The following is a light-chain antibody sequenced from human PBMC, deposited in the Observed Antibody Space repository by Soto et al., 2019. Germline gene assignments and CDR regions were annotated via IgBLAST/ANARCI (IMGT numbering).Light chain of an antibody. Sequence: QSALTQPASVSGSPGQSITISCTGTSSDVGGYNYASWYQQHPGIAPKLLIYGVTNRPSGVSTRFSGSKSGNTASLTISGLHAEDEADYHCSSYTSASTLLYLFGTGTKLTVL. CDR2: GVT. V-gene: IGLV2-14*01. CDR3: SSYTSASTLLYL. J-gene: IGLJ1*01. CDR1: SSDVGGYNY.